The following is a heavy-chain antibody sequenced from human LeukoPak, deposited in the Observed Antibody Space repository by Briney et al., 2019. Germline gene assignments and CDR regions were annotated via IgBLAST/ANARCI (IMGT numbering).Heavy chain of an antibody. Sequence: SETLSLTCAVYGGSFSGDYWSWIRQPPGKGLEWIGEINHSGSTNYNPSLKSRVTISVDTSKNQFSLKLSSVTAADTAVYYCARGMYSSSTYSFDYWGQGTLVTVSS. J-gene: IGHJ4*02. CDR1: GGSFSGDY. D-gene: IGHD6-13*01. CDR2: INHSGST. V-gene: IGHV4-34*01. CDR3: ARGMYSSSTYSFDY.